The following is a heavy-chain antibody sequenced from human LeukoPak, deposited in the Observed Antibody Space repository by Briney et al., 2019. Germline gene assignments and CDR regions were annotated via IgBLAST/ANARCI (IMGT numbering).Heavy chain of an antibody. CDR3: ATSRNYYDSSGFGY. J-gene: IGHJ4*02. CDR2: IYYSGST. CDR1: GGSISSYY. V-gene: IGHV4-59*06. Sequence: PSETLSLTCTVSGGSISSYYWSWIRQHPGKGLEWIGYIYYSGSTYYNPSLKSRVTISVDTSKNQFSLKLSSVTAADTAVYYCATSRNYYDSSGFGYWGQGTLVTVSS. D-gene: IGHD3-22*01.